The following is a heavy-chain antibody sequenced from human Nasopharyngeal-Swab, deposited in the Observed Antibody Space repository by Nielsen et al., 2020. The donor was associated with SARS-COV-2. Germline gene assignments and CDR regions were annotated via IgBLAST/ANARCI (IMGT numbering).Heavy chain of an antibody. CDR3: ASSIVVVPAAINY. D-gene: IGHD2-2*02. V-gene: IGHV1-2*02. CDR1: GYTFTGYY. Sequence: ASVKVSCKVSGYTFTGYYMHWVRQAPGQGLEWMGWINPNSGGTNYAQKFQGRVTMTRDTSISTAYMELSRLRSDDTAVYYCASSIVVVPAAINYWGQGTLVTVSS. J-gene: IGHJ4*02. CDR2: INPNSGGT.